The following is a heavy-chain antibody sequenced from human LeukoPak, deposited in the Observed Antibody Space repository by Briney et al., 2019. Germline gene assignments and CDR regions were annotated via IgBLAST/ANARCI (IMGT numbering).Heavy chain of an antibody. J-gene: IGHJ5*02. CDR3: ARVFRLGLNWCDT. V-gene: IGHV3-48*02. Sequence: DSVKGRFTISRDNAKNSLYLQMNSLRDEDTAVYYCARVFRLGLNWCDTWGQGTLVTVSS. D-gene: IGHD6-25*01.